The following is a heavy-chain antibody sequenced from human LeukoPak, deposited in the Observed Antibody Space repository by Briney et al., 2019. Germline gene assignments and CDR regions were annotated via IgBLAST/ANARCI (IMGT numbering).Heavy chain of an antibody. D-gene: IGHD1-26*01. V-gene: IGHV3-23*01. CDR3: AKYSASYLDY. CDR1: GFSFSIYA. J-gene: IGHJ4*02. Sequence: PGGSLRLSCAASGFSFSIYAMTWVRQAPGKGLEWVSTISGSGGITYYADSVRGHFTISRDNSKNTLYLQMNSLRAEDTAVYYCAKYSASYLDYWGQGTLVTASS. CDR2: ISGSGGIT.